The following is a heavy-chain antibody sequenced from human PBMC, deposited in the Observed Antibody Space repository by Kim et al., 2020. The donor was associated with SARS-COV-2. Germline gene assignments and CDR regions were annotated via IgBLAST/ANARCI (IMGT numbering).Heavy chain of an antibody. D-gene: IGHD3-22*01. CDR1: GGSISSYY. CDR3: ARDQYYDSIWAFDI. J-gene: IGHJ3*02. Sequence: SETLSLICTVSGGSISSYYWSWIRQPPGKGLEWIGYIYYSGSTNYNPSLKSRVTISVDTSKNQFSLKLSSVTAADTAVYYCARDQYYDSIWAFDIWGQGTMVTVSS. CDR2: IYYSGST. V-gene: IGHV4-59*01.